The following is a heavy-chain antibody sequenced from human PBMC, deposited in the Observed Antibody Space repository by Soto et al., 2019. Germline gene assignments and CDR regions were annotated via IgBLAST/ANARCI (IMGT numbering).Heavy chain of an antibody. J-gene: IGHJ4*02. Sequence: QITLNESGPTVVRPTETLTLTCRFSGFSLTTSGVGVGWIRQSPGKAPEWLALIYWDDDKRYSASLKSRLTIHQDTSKNPVVPTVSDLDPTDTATYYCAHRVLRTVFGLVTTTAIYFDFWGQGTPVAVSA. CDR2: IYWDDDK. CDR1: GFSLTTSGVG. V-gene: IGHV2-5*02. D-gene: IGHD3-3*01. CDR3: AHRVLRTVFGLVTTTAIYFDF.